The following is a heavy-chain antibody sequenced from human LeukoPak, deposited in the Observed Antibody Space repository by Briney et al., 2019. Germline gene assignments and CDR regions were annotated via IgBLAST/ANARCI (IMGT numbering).Heavy chain of an antibody. J-gene: IGHJ6*02. D-gene: IGHD1-1*01. CDR2: ISYDGSNK. Sequence: GGSLRLSCAASGFTFSSYAMHWVRQAPGKGLEWVAVISYDGSNKYYADSVKGRFTISRGNSKNTLYLQMNSLRAEDTAVYYCARYDARYGMDVWGQGTTVTVSS. CDR3: ARYDARYGMDV. V-gene: IGHV3-30-3*01. CDR1: GFTFSSYA.